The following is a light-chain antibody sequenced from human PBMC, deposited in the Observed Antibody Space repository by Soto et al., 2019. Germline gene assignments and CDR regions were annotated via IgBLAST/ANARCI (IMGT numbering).Light chain of an antibody. CDR2: KAS. J-gene: IGKJ5*01. V-gene: IGKV1-5*03. Sequence: DIQMTQSPSTLSASVGDRVTITCRASQRISSWLACYQHKPWKAPKLLIYKASSLESGVPSRFSGSGSGTEFTLTISSLQPDDFATDYCQQYNSYPITFGQGTRLEIK. CDR1: QRISSW. CDR3: QQYNSYPIT.